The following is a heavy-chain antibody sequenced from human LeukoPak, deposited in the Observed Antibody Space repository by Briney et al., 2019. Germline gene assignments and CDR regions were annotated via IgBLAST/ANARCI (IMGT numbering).Heavy chain of an antibody. J-gene: IGHJ4*02. CDR2: ISYDGSNK. CDR3: AKDLYGGNNY. V-gene: IGHV3-30*04. Sequence: PGGSLRLSCAASGFTFSSYAMHWVRQAPGKGLEWVAVISYDGSNKYYADSVKGRFTISRDNSKNTLYLQMNSLRAEGTAVYYCAKDLYGGNNYWGQGTLVTVSS. CDR1: GFTFSSYA. D-gene: IGHD4-23*01.